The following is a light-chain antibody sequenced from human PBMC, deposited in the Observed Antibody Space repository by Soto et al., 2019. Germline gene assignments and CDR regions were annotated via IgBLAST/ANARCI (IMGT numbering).Light chain of an antibody. CDR2: DAS. Sequence: EIVLTQSPATLSLSPEERATLSCRASQSVSSYLAWYQQKPGQAPRLLIYDASNRATGIPARFSGRGSGTDFTLTISSLEPEDFAVYYCQQRSNWPSFGQGTRLEIK. V-gene: IGKV3-11*01. J-gene: IGKJ5*01. CDR1: QSVSSY. CDR3: QQRSNWPS.